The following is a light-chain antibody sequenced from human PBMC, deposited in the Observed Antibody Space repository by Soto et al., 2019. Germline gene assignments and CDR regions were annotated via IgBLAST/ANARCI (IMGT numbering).Light chain of an antibody. CDR3: QHRSIWPVS. Sequence: EIVLTPSPATLSLSPGERATLSCRASQSVSSYLAWYQQKRGQAPRLLIFDASNRATGIPARFSGSGSGTDFTLTISSLEPEDFAVYYCQHRSIWPVSFGQGTRLEI. CDR2: DAS. V-gene: IGKV3-11*01. J-gene: IGKJ5*01. CDR1: QSVSSY.